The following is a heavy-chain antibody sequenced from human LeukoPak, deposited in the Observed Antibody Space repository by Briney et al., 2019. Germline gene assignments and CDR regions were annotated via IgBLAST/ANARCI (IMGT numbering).Heavy chain of an antibody. CDR3: ARRDRPDTALGMDV. D-gene: IGHD5-18*01. CDR1: GFTFSSNY. CDR2: IYSGGST. V-gene: IGHV3-53*01. Sequence: PGGSLRLSCAASGFTFSSNYMSWVRQAPGKGLEWVSVIYSGGSTYYADSVKGRFTISRDNSKNTLYLQMNSLRAEDTAVYYCARRDRPDTALGMDVWGQGTTVTVSS. J-gene: IGHJ6*02.